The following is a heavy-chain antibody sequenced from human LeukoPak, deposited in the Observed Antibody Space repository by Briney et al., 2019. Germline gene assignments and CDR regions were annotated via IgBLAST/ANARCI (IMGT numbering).Heavy chain of an antibody. CDR2: ISSSGSTI. V-gene: IGHV3-48*03. D-gene: IGHD2-2*02. CDR3: ATHRSYMTWVFDY. CDR1: GFTFSSYT. J-gene: IGHJ4*02. Sequence: GGSLRLSCAASGFTFSSYTMSWIRQAPGKGLEWVSYISSSGSTIYYADSVKGRFTISRDNAKNSLYLQMNSLRAEDTAVYYCATHRSYMTWVFDYWGQGTLVTVSS.